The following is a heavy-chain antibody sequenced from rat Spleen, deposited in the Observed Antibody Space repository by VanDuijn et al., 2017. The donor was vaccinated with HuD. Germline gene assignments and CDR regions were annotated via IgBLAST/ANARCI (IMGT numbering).Heavy chain of an antibody. Sequence: EVQLVDSGGGLVQPGRSLKLSCAASGFTFSNYDMAWVRQAPTKGLEWVASISTGGGNTYYRDSVKGRFTISRDNAKSTLYLQMDSLRSEDTATYYCARRGQLFSYWYFDFWGPGTMVTVSS. CDR3: ARRGQLFSYWYFDF. D-gene: IGHD1-2*01. J-gene: IGHJ1*01. CDR2: ISTGGGNT. V-gene: IGHV5-25*01. CDR1: GFTFSNYD.